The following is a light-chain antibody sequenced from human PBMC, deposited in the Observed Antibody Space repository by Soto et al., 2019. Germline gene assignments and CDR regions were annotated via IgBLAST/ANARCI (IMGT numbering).Light chain of an antibody. CDR3: QQRSSYPIT. Sequence: IQLPQSPSSLSASVGDRVTLTCLTSQGISSLLAWYQQKPGRAPNLLIDAASSLQSGVPSRFSGSASGTDFTLTISSLQPEDFATYYCQQRSSYPITFGQGTRLEIK. CDR1: QGISSL. J-gene: IGKJ5*01. CDR2: AAS. V-gene: IGKV1-9*01.